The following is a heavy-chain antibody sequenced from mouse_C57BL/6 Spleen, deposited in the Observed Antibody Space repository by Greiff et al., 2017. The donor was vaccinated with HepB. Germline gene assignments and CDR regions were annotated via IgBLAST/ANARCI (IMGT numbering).Heavy chain of an antibody. D-gene: IGHD2-3*01. CDR2: ISDGGSYT. V-gene: IGHV5-4*01. CDR3: ARERDYDGYPLAY. CDR1: GFTFSSYA. Sequence: EVKLVESGGGLVKPGGSLKLSCAASGFTFSSYAMSWVRQTPEKWLEWVATISDGGSYTYYPDNVKGRFTISRDNAKNNLYLQMSHLKSEDTAMYYCARERDYDGYPLAYWGQGTLVTVSA. J-gene: IGHJ3*01.